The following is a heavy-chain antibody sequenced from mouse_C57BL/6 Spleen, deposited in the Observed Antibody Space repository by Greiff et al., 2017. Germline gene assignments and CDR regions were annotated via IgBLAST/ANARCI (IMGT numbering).Heavy chain of an antibody. V-gene: IGHV5-17*01. CDR1: GFTFSDYG. CDR2: ISSGSSTI. Sequence: EVQLVESGGGLVKPGGSLKLSCAASGFTFSDYGMHWVRQAPEKGLEWVAYISSGSSTIYYADTVKGRFTISRDNAKNTLFLQMTSLRSEDTAMYYCARTRRDYATDYWGQGTSVTVSS. J-gene: IGHJ4*01. CDR3: ARTRRDYATDY.